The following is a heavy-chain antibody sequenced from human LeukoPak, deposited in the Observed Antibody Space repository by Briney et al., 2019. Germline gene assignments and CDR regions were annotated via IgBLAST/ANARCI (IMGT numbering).Heavy chain of an antibody. V-gene: IGHV1-8*01. D-gene: IGHD6-13*01. CDR2: MNPNSGNT. CDR1: GYTFTSYD. J-gene: IGHJ3*02. Sequence: GASVKVSCKASGYTFTSYDINWVRQATGQGLEWMGWMNPNSGNTGYAQEFQGRVTMTRNTSISTAYMELSSLRSEDTAVYYCARTGYSSSWDDAFDIWGQGTMVTVSS. CDR3: ARTGYSSSWDDAFDI.